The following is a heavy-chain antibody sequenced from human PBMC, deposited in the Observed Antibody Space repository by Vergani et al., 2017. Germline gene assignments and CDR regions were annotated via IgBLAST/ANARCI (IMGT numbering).Heavy chain of an antibody. Sequence: EVQLVESGGGLVKPGGSLRLSCAASGFTFSSYSMNWVRQAPGKGLEWVSSISSSSSYIYYADSVKGRFTISRDNAKNSLYLQMNSLRAEDTAVDYCARGRPNLMTLGGVIVPRVFGYWGQGTLVTVSS. CDR1: GFTFSSYS. CDR2: ISSSSSYI. V-gene: IGHV3-21*01. J-gene: IGHJ4*02. CDR3: ARGRPNLMTLGGVIVPRVFGY. D-gene: IGHD3-16*02.